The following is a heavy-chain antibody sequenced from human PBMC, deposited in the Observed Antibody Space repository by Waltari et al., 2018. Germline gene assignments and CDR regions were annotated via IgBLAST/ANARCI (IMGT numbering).Heavy chain of an antibody. Sequence: QVQLVESGGGVVQPGRSLRLSCGASGFTFSTYGMHWVRQAPGKGLEWVEVIWYDGNKKYYGDSVKGRFTISRDNSKNTLSLQMNSLRVDDTAVYYCARDNRHYYGSGSFPFDYWGQGTLVTVSS. V-gene: IGHV3-33*01. CDR2: IWYDGNKK. CDR1: GFTFSTYG. J-gene: IGHJ4*02. CDR3: ARDNRHYYGSGSFPFDY. D-gene: IGHD3-10*01.